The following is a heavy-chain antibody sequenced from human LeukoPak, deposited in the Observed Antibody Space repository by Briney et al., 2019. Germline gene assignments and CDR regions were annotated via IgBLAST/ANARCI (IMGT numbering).Heavy chain of an antibody. J-gene: IGHJ4*02. Sequence: PGGSLRLSCAASGFAFGHYTMHWVRHAPGKGLEWVSLISWDGGNTYYADSVKGRFTISRDNNKNSLYLQMNSLRAEDTAVYYCAKEGETTVTPDYWGQGTLVTVSS. CDR2: ISWDGGNT. CDR3: AKEGETTVTPDY. V-gene: IGHV3-43*01. D-gene: IGHD4-17*01. CDR1: GFAFGHYT.